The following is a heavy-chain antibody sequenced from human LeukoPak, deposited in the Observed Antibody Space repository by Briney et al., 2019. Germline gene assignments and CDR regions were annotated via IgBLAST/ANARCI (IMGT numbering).Heavy chain of an antibody. CDR2: ISAYNGNT. CDR1: GYTFTSYG. D-gene: IGHD5-12*01. V-gene: IGHV1-18*01. CDR3: ARDYGWPSGYVSPKSYADY. Sequence: ASVKVSCKASGYTFTSYGISWVRQAPGQGLEWMGWISAYNGNTNYAQKLQGRVTMTTDTSTSTAYMELRSLRSDDTAVYYCARDYGWPSGYVSPKSYADYWGPGTLVTVSS. J-gene: IGHJ4*02.